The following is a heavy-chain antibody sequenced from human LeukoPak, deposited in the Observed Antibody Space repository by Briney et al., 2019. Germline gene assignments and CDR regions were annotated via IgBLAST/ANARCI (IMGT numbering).Heavy chain of an antibody. J-gene: IGHJ4*02. CDR3: ASHQTNSGYDNFDY. D-gene: IGHD5-12*01. Sequence: PGESLQISCKGSGYIFTSYWIGWVRQLPGKGLEWMGITYPGDSDTRYSPSFQGQVTISADKSISTAYLQWSSLKASDTAMYYCASHQTNSGYDNFDYWGQGTLVTVSS. CDR1: GYIFTSYW. CDR2: TYPGDSDT. V-gene: IGHV5-51*01.